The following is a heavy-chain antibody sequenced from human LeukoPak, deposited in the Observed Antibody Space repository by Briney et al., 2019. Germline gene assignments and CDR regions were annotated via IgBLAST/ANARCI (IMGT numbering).Heavy chain of an antibody. CDR2: ISAYNGNT. J-gene: IGHJ3*02. CDR3: ARVRLLYCSSTSCYLDAFDI. D-gene: IGHD2-2*01. Sequence: ASVKVSCKASGYTFTSYGISWVRQAPGQGLEWMGWISAYNGNTNYAQKLQGRVTMTTDTSTSTAYMELKSLRSDDTAVYYCARVRLLYCSSTSCYLDAFDIWGQGTMVTVSS. V-gene: IGHV1-18*01. CDR1: GYTFTSYG.